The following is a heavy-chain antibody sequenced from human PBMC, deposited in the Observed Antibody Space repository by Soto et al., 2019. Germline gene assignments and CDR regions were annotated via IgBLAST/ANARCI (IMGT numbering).Heavy chain of an antibody. CDR2: INPNSGGT. CDR1: GYTFTGYY. V-gene: IGHV1-2*04. D-gene: IGHD6-13*01. J-gene: IGHJ6*02. Sequence: ASVKVSCKASGYTFTGYYMHWVRQAPGQGLEWMGWINPNSGGTNYAQKFQGWVTMTRDTSISTAYMELSRLRSDDTAVYYCASDTGSLAAAGTGYYYYGMDVWGQGTTVTVSS. CDR3: ASDTGSLAAAGTGYYYYGMDV.